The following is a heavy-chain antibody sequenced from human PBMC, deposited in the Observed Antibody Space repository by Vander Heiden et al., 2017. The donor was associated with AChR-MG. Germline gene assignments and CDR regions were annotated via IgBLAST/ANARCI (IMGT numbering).Heavy chain of an antibody. CDR2: IYYSGST. CDR1: AGSISSYY. D-gene: IGHD1-7*01. V-gene: IGHV4-59*01. CDR3: ARDRPNSSRNSYYFDY. Sequence: QVQLQESGPGLLKPSETLSLPCTVSAGSISSYYCSWIRQPPGKGLEWIGYIYYSGSTNYNPSLKSRVTISVDTSKNQFSLKLSSVTAADTAVYYCARDRPNSSRNSYYFDYWGQGTLVTVSS. J-gene: IGHJ4*02.